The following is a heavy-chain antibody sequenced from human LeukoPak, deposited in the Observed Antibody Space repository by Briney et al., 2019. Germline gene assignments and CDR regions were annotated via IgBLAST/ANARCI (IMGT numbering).Heavy chain of an antibody. CDR3: AKDYGDNPFDY. CDR1: GFTFSSYA. D-gene: IGHD4/OR15-4a*01. Sequence: GGSPRLSCAASGFTFSSYAMSWVRQSPGKGLEWVSAIGGSGSDSYYADSVKGRFTISRDNSKNTLYLQMNSLRAEDTAIYYCAKDYGDNPFDYWGQGTLVTVSS. J-gene: IGHJ4*02. CDR2: IGGSGSDS. V-gene: IGHV3-23*01.